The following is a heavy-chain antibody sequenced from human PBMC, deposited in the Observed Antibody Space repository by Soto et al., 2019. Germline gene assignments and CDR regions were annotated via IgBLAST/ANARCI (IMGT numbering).Heavy chain of an antibody. CDR1: GFTFSSYG. J-gene: IGHJ6*02. CDR2: ISYDGSNK. Sequence: SLRLSCAASGFTFSSYGMHWVRQAPGKGLEWVAVISYDGSNKYYADSVKGRFTISRDNSKNTLYLQMNSLRAEDTAVYYCAKDPGPQGGVYGMDVWGQGTTVTVSS. V-gene: IGHV3-30*18. CDR3: AKDPGPQGGVYGMDV. D-gene: IGHD2-8*02.